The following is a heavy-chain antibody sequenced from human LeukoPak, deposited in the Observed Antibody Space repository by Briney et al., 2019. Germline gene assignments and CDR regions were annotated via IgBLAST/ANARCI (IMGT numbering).Heavy chain of an antibody. J-gene: IGHJ4*02. Sequence: GGSLRLSCVASGFPFSSYWMTWVRQAPGKGLEWVDNIKQDGSKKSYVDSVKGRFTISRDNAKNSLYLQMNGLRAEDTAIYYCTRVGYIDEGIDYWGQGTLVTVSS. V-gene: IGHV3-7*04. CDR2: IKQDGSKK. CDR1: GFPFSSYW. D-gene: IGHD5-24*01. CDR3: TRVGYIDEGIDY.